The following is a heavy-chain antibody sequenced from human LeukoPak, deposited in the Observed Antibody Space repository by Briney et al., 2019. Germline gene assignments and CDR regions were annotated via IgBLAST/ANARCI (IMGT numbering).Heavy chain of an antibody. V-gene: IGHV1-46*01. CDR1: GYTFTSHH. J-gene: IGHJ4*02. Sequence: ASVKVSCKASGYTFTSHHLHWVRRAPGQGLEWMGVINPSGNWTTYAQKFQFRVTVTGDTSTSTVYMELSSLRSEDTAMYSCARDFSGTYGGFGYWGQGTLVTVSS. CDR2: INPSGNWT. CDR3: ARDFSGTYGGFGY. D-gene: IGHD1-26*01.